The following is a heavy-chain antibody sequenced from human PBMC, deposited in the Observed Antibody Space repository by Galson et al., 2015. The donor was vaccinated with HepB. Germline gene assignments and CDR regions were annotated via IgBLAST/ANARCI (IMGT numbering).Heavy chain of an antibody. D-gene: IGHD5-12*01. J-gene: IGHJ5*02. Sequence: PALVKPTQTLTLTCTFSGFSLSTSGVGVGWIRQPPGKALEWLALIYWDDDKRYSPSLKSRLTITKDTSKNQVVLTMTNMDPVDTATYYCAHVPGYSGYDLLLFPFDPWGQGTLVTVSS. CDR1: GFSLSTSGVG. V-gene: IGHV2-5*02. CDR3: AHVPGYSGYDLLLFPFDP. CDR2: IYWDDDK.